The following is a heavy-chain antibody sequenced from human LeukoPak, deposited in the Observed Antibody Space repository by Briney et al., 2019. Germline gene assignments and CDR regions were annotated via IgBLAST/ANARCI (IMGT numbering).Heavy chain of an antibody. V-gene: IGHV4-39*01. D-gene: IGHD3-22*01. Sequence: SETLSLTCTVSGGSISSSSYYWGWIRQPPGKGLEWIGSIYYSGSTYYNPSLKSRVTISVDTSKNQSSLKLSSVTAADTAVYYCARSSANYYDSSGYYYVPPYYFDYWGQGTLVTVSS. CDR1: GGSISSSSYY. CDR3: ARSSANYYDSSGYYYVPPYYFDY. J-gene: IGHJ4*02. CDR2: IYYSGST.